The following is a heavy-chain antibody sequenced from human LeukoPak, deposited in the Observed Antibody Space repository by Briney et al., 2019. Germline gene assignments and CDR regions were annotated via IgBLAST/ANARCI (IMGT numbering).Heavy chain of an antibody. D-gene: IGHD3-10*01. V-gene: IGHV3-30*18. J-gene: IGHJ3*02. CDR1: GFTFSSYG. Sequence: GRSLRLSCAASGFTFSSYGMHWVHQAPGKGLEWVAVISYDGSNKYYADSVKGRFTISRDNSKNTLYLQMNSLRAEDTAVYYCAKDRAYYYGSGSYYNGDAFDIWGQGTMVTVSS. CDR2: ISYDGSNK. CDR3: AKDRAYYYGSGSYYNGDAFDI.